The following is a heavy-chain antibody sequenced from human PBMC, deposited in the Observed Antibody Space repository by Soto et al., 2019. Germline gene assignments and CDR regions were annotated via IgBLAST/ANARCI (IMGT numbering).Heavy chain of an antibody. D-gene: IGHD3-22*01. V-gene: IGHV3-23*01. CDR2: ISGSGGST. J-gene: IGHJ4*02. Sequence: AGGSLRLSCAASGFTFSSYAMSWVRQAPGKGLEWVSAISGSGGSTYYADSVKGRFTISRDNSKNTLYLQMNSLRAEDTAVYYCAKTQYYYDSSCSPYFDYWGQGTLVTVSS. CDR1: GFTFSSYA. CDR3: AKTQYYYDSSCSPYFDY.